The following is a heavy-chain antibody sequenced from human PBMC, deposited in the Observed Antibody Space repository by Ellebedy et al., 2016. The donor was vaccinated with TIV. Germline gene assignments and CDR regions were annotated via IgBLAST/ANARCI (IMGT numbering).Heavy chain of an antibody. J-gene: IGHJ4*02. CDR3: AFADCGGDCYPYYFDR. Sequence: GGSLRLSXAASGFNFKDYYMTWIRQAPGKGLEWVSYISSSSSYTNYADSVRGRFTISRDNAKNSLYLQMNSLRAEDTAVYYCAFADCGGDCYPYYFDRWGQGALVTVSS. CDR2: ISSSSSYT. D-gene: IGHD2-21*02. CDR1: GFNFKDYY. V-gene: IGHV3-11*06.